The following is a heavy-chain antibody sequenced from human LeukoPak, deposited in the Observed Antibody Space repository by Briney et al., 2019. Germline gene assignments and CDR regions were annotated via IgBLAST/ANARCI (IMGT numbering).Heavy chain of an antibody. J-gene: IGHJ4*02. CDR2: IYSGGST. D-gene: IGHD3-16*02. Sequence: GGSLGLSCAASGFTVSSNYMSWVRQAPGKGLEWVSVIYSGGSTYYADSVRGRFTISRDNSKNTLYLQMNSLRAEDTAVYYCARDLNDYVWGSYRICWGQGTLVTVSS. CDR3: ARDLNDYVWGSYRIC. CDR1: GFTVSSNY. V-gene: IGHV3-53*01.